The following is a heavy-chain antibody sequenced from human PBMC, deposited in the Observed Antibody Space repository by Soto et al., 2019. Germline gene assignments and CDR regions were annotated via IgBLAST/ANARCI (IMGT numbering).Heavy chain of an antibody. CDR2: IDYSGST. CDR3: ARNGANSGSYSEYFQH. J-gene: IGHJ1*01. Sequence: QLQLQESGPGLVKASETLSLICTVSGDSISSSTYFWGWIRQPPGKGLEWIGSIDYSGSTYYNTSLRTRATKAVDTSKHQFSLMLTSVTAADTAVYYCARNGANSGSYSEYFQHWGQGTLVTVSS. D-gene: IGHD1-26*01. CDR1: GDSISSSTYF. V-gene: IGHV4-39*01.